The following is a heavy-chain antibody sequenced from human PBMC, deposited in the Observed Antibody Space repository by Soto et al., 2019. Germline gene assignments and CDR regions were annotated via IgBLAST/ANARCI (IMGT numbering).Heavy chain of an antibody. CDR3: ARVTLTVGDTPYTKHYDGMDV. D-gene: IGHD1-26*01. Sequence: QVQLVQSGAEVKKPGSSVKVSCNSSGGTFTSYAVNWGRQAPGQGLEWMIGFIPMFGTTNYAQNFQGRLTITEDESTDTAYMELSSLRSEDTAVYYCARVTLTVGDTPYTKHYDGMDVWGQGTTVTVSS. V-gene: IGHV1-69*01. J-gene: IGHJ6*02. CDR1: GGTFTSYA. CDR2: FIPMFGTT.